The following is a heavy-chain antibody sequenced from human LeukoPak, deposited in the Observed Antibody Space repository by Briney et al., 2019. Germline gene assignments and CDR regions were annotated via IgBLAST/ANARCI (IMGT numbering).Heavy chain of an antibody. CDR2: ISGSGGRK. Sequence: GGSLRLSCAASGFTFSSYAMRWVGQAPGKGLEGVSAISGSGGRKYYADSVKGGFTISRDNSKNTLYLEVNSVRAEDTGVYYCTKYDARYYYDSLGYYFDYWRQGTLITVSS. CDR3: TKYDARYYYDSLGYYFDY. CDR1: GFTFSSYA. J-gene: IGHJ4*02. V-gene: IGHV3-23*01. D-gene: IGHD3-22*01.